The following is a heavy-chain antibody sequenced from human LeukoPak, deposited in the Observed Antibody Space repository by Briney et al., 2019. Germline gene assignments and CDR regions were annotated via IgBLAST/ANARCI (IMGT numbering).Heavy chain of an antibody. J-gene: IGHJ4*02. Sequence: PSETLSLTCDVYGGSFSGYYLSWIRQPPGQGLEWIGEINPSGSTNYNPSLKSRVTISVDTSKKQFSLKLSSVTAADTAVYYCARGRLVVNSGYSSSWYVFGYWGQGTLVTVSS. CDR3: ARGRLVVNSGYSSSWYVFGY. D-gene: IGHD6-13*01. CDR1: GGSFSGYY. CDR2: INPSGST. V-gene: IGHV4-34*01.